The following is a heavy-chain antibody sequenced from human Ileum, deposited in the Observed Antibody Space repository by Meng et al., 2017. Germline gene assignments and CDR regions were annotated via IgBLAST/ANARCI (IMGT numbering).Heavy chain of an antibody. CDR3: ARGKGLRVKTLRYFDWFSPAQYFQH. CDR2: ISSSGSTI. J-gene: IGHJ1*01. Sequence: GESLKISCAASGFTFSSYEMNWVRQAPGKGLEWVSYISSSGSTIYYADSVKGRFTISRDNAKNSLYLQMNSLRAEDTAVYYCARGKGLRVKTLRYFDWFSPAQYFQHWGQGTLVTVSS. D-gene: IGHD3-9*01. V-gene: IGHV3-48*03. CDR1: GFTFSSYE.